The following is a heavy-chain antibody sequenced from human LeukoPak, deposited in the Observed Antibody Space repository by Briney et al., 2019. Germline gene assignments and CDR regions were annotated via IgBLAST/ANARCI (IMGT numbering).Heavy chain of an antibody. V-gene: IGHV7-4-1*02. J-gene: IGHJ5*02. CDR3: ARGDRQHSDSSSWLRFWFDP. CDR2: INTNTGNP. CDR1: GYTFTSYA. Sequence: ASVKVSCKASGYTFTSYAMNWVRQAPGQGLEWMGWINTNTGNPTYAQGFTGRFVFSLDTSVSTAYLQISSLKAEDTAVYYCARGDRQHSDSSSWLRFWFDPWGQGTLVTVSS. D-gene: IGHD6-13*01.